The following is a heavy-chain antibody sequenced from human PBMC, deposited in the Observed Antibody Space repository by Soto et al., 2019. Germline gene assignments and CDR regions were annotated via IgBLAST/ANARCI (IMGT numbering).Heavy chain of an antibody. Sequence: SVKVSCKASGGTFSSYAISWVRQAPGQGLEWMGGIIPIFGTANYAQKFQGRVTITADESTSTAYMELSSLRSEDTAVYYCARDRVTYSSGWSFGALRRYGMDVWGQGTTVTVS. V-gene: IGHV1-69*13. CDR2: IIPIFGTA. CDR3: ARDRVTYSSGWSFGALRRYGMDV. CDR1: GGTFSSYA. D-gene: IGHD6-19*01. J-gene: IGHJ6*02.